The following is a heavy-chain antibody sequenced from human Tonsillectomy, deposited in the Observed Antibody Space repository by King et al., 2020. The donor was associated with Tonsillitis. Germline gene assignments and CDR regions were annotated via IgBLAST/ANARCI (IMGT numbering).Heavy chain of an antibody. CDR2: ISSSGYTI. Sequence: VQLVESGGGLVKPGGSLRLSCAASGFTFGDYYMIWIRQAPGKGLEWVSYISSSGYTIYYADSVKGRFTISRDNAKNSRYLQMNSLRAEDTAVYYCARDSGASRAFDFWGQGTMVTVSS. J-gene: IGHJ3*01. CDR1: GFTFGDYY. CDR3: ARDSGASRAFDF. V-gene: IGHV3-11*01.